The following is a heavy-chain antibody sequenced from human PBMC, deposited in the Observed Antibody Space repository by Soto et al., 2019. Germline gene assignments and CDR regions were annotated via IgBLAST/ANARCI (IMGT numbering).Heavy chain of an antibody. CDR1: GYTLTGYY. Sequence: KVSCTTSGYTLTGYYIQWVRQAPGQMPEWMGEISLNSGVTKHEQKSQGRVAMTRDPSISTVYMELSNLSPDDTAVYYCGKGRSGEVVVFYWG. D-gene: IGHD3-22*01. CDR3: GKGRSGEVVVFY. CDR2: ISLNSGVT. J-gene: IGHJ4*01. V-gene: IGHV1-2*02.